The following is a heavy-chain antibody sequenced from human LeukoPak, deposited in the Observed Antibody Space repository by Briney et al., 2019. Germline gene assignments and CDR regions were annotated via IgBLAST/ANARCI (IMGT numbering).Heavy chain of an antibody. Sequence: SETLSLTCTVSGGSISSYYWSWIRQPPGKGLEWIGYIYHSGSTNYNPSLKSRVTISVDTSKNQFSLKLSSVTAADTAVYYCASTIAAAVHNWFDPWGQGTLVTVSS. V-gene: IGHV4-59*01. CDR3: ASTIAAAVHNWFDP. J-gene: IGHJ5*02. D-gene: IGHD6-13*01. CDR1: GGSISSYY. CDR2: IYHSGST.